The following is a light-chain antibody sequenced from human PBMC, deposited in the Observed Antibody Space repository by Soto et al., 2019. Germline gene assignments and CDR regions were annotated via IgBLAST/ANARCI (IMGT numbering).Light chain of an antibody. CDR2: EVS. V-gene: IGLV2-8*01. CDR1: SSDIGTYDY. J-gene: IGLJ1*01. Sequence: QSALTQPPSASGSPGQSVTISCTGTSSDIGTYDYVSWYQHLPDKAPKLIIYEVSKRPSGVPDRFSGSKSGNTASLTVSGLRAEDEGDYYCCSYGGGNNFYVFGTGTKV. CDR3: CSYGGGNNFYV.